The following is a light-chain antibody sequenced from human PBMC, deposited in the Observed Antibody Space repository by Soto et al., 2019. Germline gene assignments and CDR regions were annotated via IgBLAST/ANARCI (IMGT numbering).Light chain of an antibody. J-gene: IGLJ2*01. CDR2: EDN. CDR1: SGSIASNY. V-gene: IGLV6-57*04. Sequence: NFMLTQPHSVSESPGKTVTISCTRSSGSIASNYVQWYQQRPGSAPTTVIYEDNQRPSGLPVRFSGSIDSSSNSASLTISGLKTEDEADYYCQSYDSSNVVFGGGTKLTVL. CDR3: QSYDSSNVV.